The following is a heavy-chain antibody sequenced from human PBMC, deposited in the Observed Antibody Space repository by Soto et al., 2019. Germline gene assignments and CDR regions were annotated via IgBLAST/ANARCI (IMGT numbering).Heavy chain of an antibody. CDR3: AKNPVYYYDSNGYHSDD. D-gene: IGHD3-22*01. CDR1: GFIFSNYG. V-gene: IGHV3-30*18. CDR2: ISYDGTNK. J-gene: IGHJ4*02. Sequence: GGSLRLSCAASGFIFSNYGVHWVRQAPGKGLEWVAVISYDGTNKHYADSVKGRFTISRDNSKNTVYLQMNSLRAEDTAVYYCAKNPVYYYDSNGYHSDDWGQGPLVTVSS.